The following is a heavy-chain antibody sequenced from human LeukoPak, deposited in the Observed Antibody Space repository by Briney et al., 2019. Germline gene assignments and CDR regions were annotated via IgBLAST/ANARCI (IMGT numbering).Heavy chain of an antibody. V-gene: IGHV4-59*01. J-gene: IGHJ4*02. CDR3: ARLVQTYCGGDCYSDY. CDR2: IYYSGST. Sequence: PSETLSLTCTVSGGSISSYYWSWIRQPPGKGLEWIGYIYYSGSTNYNPSLKSRVTISVDTSKNQFSLKLSSVTAADTAVYYCARLVQTYCGGDCYSDYWGQGTLVTVSS. D-gene: IGHD2-21*02. CDR1: GGSISSYY.